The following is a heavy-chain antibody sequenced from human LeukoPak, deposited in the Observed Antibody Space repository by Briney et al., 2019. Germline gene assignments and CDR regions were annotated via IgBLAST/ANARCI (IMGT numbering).Heavy chain of an antibody. J-gene: IGHJ4*02. V-gene: IGHV3-66*01. CDR3: ARDSYGSSGYYYVSDY. CDR1: GFTVSSNY. CDR2: IYSGGST. Sequence: GGSLRLSCAASGFTVSSNYMSWVRQAPGRGLEWVSVIYSGGSTYYADSVKGRFTISRDNSKNTLFLQMNSLRAGDTAVYYCARDSYGSSGYYYVSDYWGQGTLVTVSS. D-gene: IGHD3-22*01.